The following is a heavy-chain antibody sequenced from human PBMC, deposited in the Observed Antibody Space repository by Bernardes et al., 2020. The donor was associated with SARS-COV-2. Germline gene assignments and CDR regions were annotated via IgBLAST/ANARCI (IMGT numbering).Heavy chain of an antibody. J-gene: IGHJ4*02. Sequence: ASVKVSCKASGYTFTAYYIHWVRQAPGQGLEWMGWIYPNSGVTNYAQKFQGSVTMTRDTSISTAYMELSRLRSDDTAVYYCAREKGSLGSYYFDYWGQGTLVSVSS. V-gene: IGHV1-2*04. CDR2: IYPNSGVT. CDR1: GYTFTAYY. CDR3: AREKGSLGSYYFDY. D-gene: IGHD3-10*01.